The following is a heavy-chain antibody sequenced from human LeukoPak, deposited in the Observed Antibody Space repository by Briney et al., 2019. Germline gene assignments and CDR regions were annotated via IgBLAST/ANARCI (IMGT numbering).Heavy chain of an antibody. V-gene: IGHV4-39*01. CDR2: IYYSGST. J-gene: IGHJ4*02. D-gene: IGHD3/OR15-3a*01. CDR1: VGSFSSSSYY. CDR3: ARQTGSGLFILP. Sequence: SETLSLTCAVYVGSFSSSSYYWGWIRQPPGKGLEWIGSIYYSGSTYYNPSLKSRVTISIDTSKNRFSLKLTSVTAADTAVYYCARQTGSGLFILPGGQGTLVTVSS.